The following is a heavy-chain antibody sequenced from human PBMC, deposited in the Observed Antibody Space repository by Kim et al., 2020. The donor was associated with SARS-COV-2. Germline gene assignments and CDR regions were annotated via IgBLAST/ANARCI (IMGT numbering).Heavy chain of an antibody. D-gene: IGHD3-22*01. Sequence: GGSLRLSCAASGFTFSSYGMHWVRQAPGKGLEWVAVISYDGSNKYYADSVKGRFTISRDNSKNTLYLQMNSLRAEDTAVYYCANQNYYDSSGYGAEYFQHWGQGTLVTVSS. CDR3: ANQNYYDSSGYGAEYFQH. J-gene: IGHJ1*01. CDR2: ISYDGSNK. V-gene: IGHV3-30*18. CDR1: GFTFSSYG.